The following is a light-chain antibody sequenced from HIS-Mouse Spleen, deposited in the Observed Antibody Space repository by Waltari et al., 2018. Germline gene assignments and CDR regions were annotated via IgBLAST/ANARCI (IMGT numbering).Light chain of an antibody. V-gene: IGKV1-8*01. Sequence: AIRMTQSPSSFSASTGDRVTIPCRASQGISRYLAWYQQKPGKAPKLLIYAASTLQSGVPSRFSGRGSGTDFTLTISCLQSEDFATYYCQQYYSYPYTFGQGTKLEIK. CDR3: QQYYSYPYT. CDR1: QGISRY. CDR2: AAS. J-gene: IGKJ2*01.